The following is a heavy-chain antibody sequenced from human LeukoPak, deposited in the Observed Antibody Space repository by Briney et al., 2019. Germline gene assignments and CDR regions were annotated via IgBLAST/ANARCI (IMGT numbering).Heavy chain of an antibody. V-gene: IGHV3-7*04. D-gene: IGHD3-16*01. Sequence: GGSLRLSCAASGFTFSDYWMRWVRQAPGKGLEWVATIKQDGSDKYYVDSVKGGFIISRDNDKNSLYLQMNSLSAEDTAVYYCARVTAYRALDYWGQGTLVTVSS. CDR1: GFTFSDYW. CDR2: IKQDGSDK. CDR3: ARVTAYRALDY. J-gene: IGHJ4*02.